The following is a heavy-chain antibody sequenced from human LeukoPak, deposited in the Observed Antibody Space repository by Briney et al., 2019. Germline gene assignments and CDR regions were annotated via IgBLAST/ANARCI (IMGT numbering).Heavy chain of an antibody. D-gene: IGHD6-6*01. Sequence: SETLSLTCTVSGGSISTYYWNWIRQPPGKGLEWIGYIYHSGSTNYNPSPQSRVTISVDTSKNQFSLNLNSVTAADTAVYYCARGGAARLHFQNWGQGTLVTVSS. CDR2: IYHSGST. CDR3: ARGGAARLHFQN. J-gene: IGHJ1*01. V-gene: IGHV4-59*01. CDR1: GGSISTYY.